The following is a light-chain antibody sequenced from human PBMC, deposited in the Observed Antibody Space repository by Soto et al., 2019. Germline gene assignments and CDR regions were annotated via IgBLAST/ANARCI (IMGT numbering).Light chain of an antibody. J-gene: IGKJ1*01. CDR1: QSVSSN. Sequence: EIVITQSPATLSVSPGERATLSCRASQSVSSNLAWYQQKPGQAPRLLIYGASTRATGIPARLSGSGSGTEFTLTISSMQSEDFAVYYCQQYNNWPLFGQGTKVDIK. CDR2: GAS. CDR3: QQYNNWPL. V-gene: IGKV3-15*01.